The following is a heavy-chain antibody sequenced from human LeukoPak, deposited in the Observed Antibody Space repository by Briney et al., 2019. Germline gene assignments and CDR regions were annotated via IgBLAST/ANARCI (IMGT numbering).Heavy chain of an antibody. CDR1: GYTFTAYY. CDR3: ARVGYGEIKNWFDP. D-gene: IGHD4-17*01. Sequence: GASVKVSCKASGYTFTAYYMHWVRQAPGQGLEWMGWINPNSGGTNYAQKFQGRVTMTRDTSISKAYMELSRLRSDDTAVYYCARVGYGEIKNWFDPWGQGTLVTVSS. J-gene: IGHJ5*02. CDR2: INPNSGGT. V-gene: IGHV1-2*02.